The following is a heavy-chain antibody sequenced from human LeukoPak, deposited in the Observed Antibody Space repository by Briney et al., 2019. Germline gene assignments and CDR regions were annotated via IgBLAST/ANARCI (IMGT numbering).Heavy chain of an antibody. CDR1: GYSFSNFW. Sequence: GESLKTSCQGSGYSFSNFWIVWVRHMPGKGLEWMGIIYPGDSDTRYSPSFQGQVTMSADKSISTAYLQWSSLKASDTAMYYCASLRSYSDAFDIWGQGTMVTVSS. CDR2: IYPGDSDT. J-gene: IGHJ3*02. V-gene: IGHV5-51*01. D-gene: IGHD2-21*01. CDR3: ASLRSYSDAFDI.